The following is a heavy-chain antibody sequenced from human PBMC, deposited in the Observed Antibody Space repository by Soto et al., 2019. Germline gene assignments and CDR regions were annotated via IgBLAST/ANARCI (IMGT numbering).Heavy chain of an antibody. Sequence: ASVKVSCKASGYIFTGYHIHWVRQAPGRGLEWMGWINPNSGDTEYAQNFQGRVTMTRDTSFNLVYMEMSGLMSDDTAVYYCARESRGTRGFDAMDIWGQGPTVTVAS. CDR2: INPNSGDT. V-gene: IGHV1-2*02. CDR3: ARESRGTRGFDAMDI. CDR1: GYIFTGYH. J-gene: IGHJ6*02. D-gene: IGHD3-9*01.